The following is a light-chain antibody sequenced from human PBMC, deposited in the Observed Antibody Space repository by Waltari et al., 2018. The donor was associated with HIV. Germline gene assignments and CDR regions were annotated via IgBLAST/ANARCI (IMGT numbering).Light chain of an antibody. CDR3: QSADSSGTYVV. CDR2: KDS. J-gene: IGLJ2*01. V-gene: IGLV3-25*03. Sequence: SYELTQPPSVSVSPGQTARIPCSGDALPQQYAYWYQQKPGQAPVLVIYKDSKRPSGIPERFSGSSSGTTVTLTISGVQAEDETDYYCQSADSSGTYVVFGGGTKLTVL. CDR1: ALPQQY.